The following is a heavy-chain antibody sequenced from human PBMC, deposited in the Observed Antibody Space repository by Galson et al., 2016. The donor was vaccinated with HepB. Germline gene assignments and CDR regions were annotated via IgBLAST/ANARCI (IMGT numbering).Heavy chain of an antibody. CDR2: ISKTGDTT. CDR3: ARDFKLGAPDYMDV. V-gene: IGHV3-30-3*01. J-gene: IGHJ6*03. CDR1: GSTFSDWD. Sequence: SLRLSCAASGSTFSDWDFHWVRQAPGKGLDWVAVISKTGDTTFYGDSVKGRLTISRDNSKNTVDLQIHSLRSEDAAVYFCARDFKLGAPDYMDVWGKGTTVTVS. D-gene: IGHD1-26*01.